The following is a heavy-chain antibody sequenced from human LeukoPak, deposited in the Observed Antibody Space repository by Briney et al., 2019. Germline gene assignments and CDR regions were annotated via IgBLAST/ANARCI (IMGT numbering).Heavy chain of an antibody. Sequence: ASVKVSCKASGYTFTIYGIRRVRQARGQGREWMGWISAYNGNTNYAQKLQGRVTMTTDTSTSTAYMELRSLRSDDTAVYYCARRTQLLNWFDPWGQGTLVTVS. V-gene: IGHV1-18*01. CDR1: GYTFTIYG. CDR2: ISAYNGNT. CDR3: ARRTQLLNWFDP. D-gene: IGHD2-2*01. J-gene: IGHJ5*02.